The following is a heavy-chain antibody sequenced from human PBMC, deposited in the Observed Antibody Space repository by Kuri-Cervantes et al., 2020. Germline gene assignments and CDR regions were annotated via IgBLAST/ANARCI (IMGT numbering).Heavy chain of an antibody. Sequence: ESLKISCAASGFTFSSYGMHWVRQPPGKGLEWIGEIYHSGSTNYNPSLKSRVTISVDTSKNQFSLKLSSVTAADTAVYYCARGRSYLNYWGQGTLVTVSS. CDR1: GFTFSSYG. D-gene: IGHD3-10*01. J-gene: IGHJ4*02. CDR2: IYHSGST. V-gene: IGHV4-34*01. CDR3: ARGRSYLNY.